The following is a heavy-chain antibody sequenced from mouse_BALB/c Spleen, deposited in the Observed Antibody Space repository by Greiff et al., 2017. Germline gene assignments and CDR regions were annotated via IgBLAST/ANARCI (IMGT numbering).Heavy chain of an antibody. CDR1: GFTFSSFG. D-gene: IGHD2-3*01. CDR2: ISSGSSTI. V-gene: IGHV5-17*02. Sequence: EVKLMESGGGLVQPGGSRKLSCAASGFTFSSFGMHWVRQAPEKGLEWVAYISSGSSTIYDADTVKGRFTISRDNPKNTLFLQMTSLRSEDTAMYYCARWLLREAMDYWGQGTSVTVSS. J-gene: IGHJ4*01. CDR3: ARWLLREAMDY.